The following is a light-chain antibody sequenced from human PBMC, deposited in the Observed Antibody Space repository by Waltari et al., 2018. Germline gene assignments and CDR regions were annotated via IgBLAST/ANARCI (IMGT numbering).Light chain of an antibody. CDR1: SSDVGSYNL. Sequence: QSALTQPASVSGSPGQSITISCTGTSSDVGSYNLVSWYQQHPGKAPKFMIYEVSKRPSGVSNRFSGAKSSNTASLTIAGLQAEDEADYYCCSYAGSSTPYVFGTGTKVTVL. CDR2: EVS. CDR3: CSYAGSSTPYV. J-gene: IGLJ1*01. V-gene: IGLV2-23*02.